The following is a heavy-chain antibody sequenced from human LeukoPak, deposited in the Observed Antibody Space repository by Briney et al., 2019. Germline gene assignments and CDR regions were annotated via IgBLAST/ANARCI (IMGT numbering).Heavy chain of an antibody. D-gene: IGHD2-15*01. CDR1: GGSISRSSYY. J-gene: IGHJ4*02. CDR3: ARGPFQYGYRRYDY. Sequence: SETLSLTCTVSGGSISRSSYYWGWIRQPPGKGLEWIGSIYYSGSTYYNPSLKSRVTISVDTSKNQFSLKLSSVTAADTAVYYCARGPFQYGYRRYDYWGQGTLVTVSS. CDR2: IYYSGST. V-gene: IGHV4-39*07.